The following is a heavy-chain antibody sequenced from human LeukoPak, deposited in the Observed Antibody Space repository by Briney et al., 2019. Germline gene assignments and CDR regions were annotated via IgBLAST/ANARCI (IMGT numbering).Heavy chain of an antibody. V-gene: IGHV1-8*01. J-gene: IGHJ4*02. Sequence: ASVKVSCKASGYTFTNYDINWVRQASGQGLEWMGWMNPNSGNTGSAQKFQGRVTMTSNTSISTAYMELSSLRTEDTAVYYCARGLRREQQLLRAFDYWGQGTPVTVSS. D-gene: IGHD6-13*01. CDR2: MNPNSGNT. CDR3: ARGLRREQQLLRAFDY. CDR1: GYTFTNYD.